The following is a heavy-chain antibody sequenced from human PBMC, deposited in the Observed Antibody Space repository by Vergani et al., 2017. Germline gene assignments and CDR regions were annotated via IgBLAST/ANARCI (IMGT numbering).Heavy chain of an antibody. Sequence: QVQLQQWGAGLLKPSETLSLTCAVYGGSFSGYYWSWIRQPPGKGLEWIGEINHSGSTNYNPSLKSRVTISVDTSKNQFYLKLSSVTAADTAVYYCARGGIAARPVYYYYYYMDVWGKGTTVTVSS. D-gene: IGHD6-6*01. V-gene: IGHV4-34*01. J-gene: IGHJ6*03. CDR3: ARGGIAARPVYYYYYYMDV. CDR2: INHSGST. CDR1: GGSFSGYY.